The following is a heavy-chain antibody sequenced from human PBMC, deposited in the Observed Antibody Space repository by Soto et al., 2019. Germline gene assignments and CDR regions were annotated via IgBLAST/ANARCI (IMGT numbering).Heavy chain of an antibody. D-gene: IGHD3-9*01. Sequence: QVQLQESGPGLVKPSQTLSLTCTLSGGSISSEGYYWTWIRQHPGKGLEWIGDFYYSGTTSYNPSLKSRLTISVYTSNNQFSLRLSSVTAADTAMYYCARRHDILTGSDSFDVWGRGTMVTVSS. CDR3: ARRHDILTGSDSFDV. CDR1: GGSISSEGYY. V-gene: IGHV4-31*03. CDR2: FYYSGTT. J-gene: IGHJ3*01.